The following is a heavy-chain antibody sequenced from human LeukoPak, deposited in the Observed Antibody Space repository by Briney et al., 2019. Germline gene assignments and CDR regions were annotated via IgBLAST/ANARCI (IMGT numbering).Heavy chain of an antibody. J-gene: IGHJ5*02. D-gene: IGHD3-22*01. CDR2: INPNSGGT. Sequence: GASVKVSCKASGYTFTGYYMHWVRQAPGQGLEWMGWINPNSGGTNYAQKFQGRVTMTRDTSISTAYMELSRLGSDDTAVYYCARELWGHMIVGPNWFDPWGQGTLVTVSS. CDR3: ARELWGHMIVGPNWFDP. CDR1: GYTFTGYY. V-gene: IGHV1-2*02.